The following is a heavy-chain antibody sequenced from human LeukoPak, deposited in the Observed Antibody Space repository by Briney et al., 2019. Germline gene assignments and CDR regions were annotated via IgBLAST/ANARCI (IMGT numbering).Heavy chain of an antibody. J-gene: IGHJ4*02. CDR2: IGASGGNT. V-gene: IGHV3-23*01. D-gene: IGHD5-24*01. Sequence: GGSLRLSCATSGFTFTNYAMSWVRQAPGKGLEWVSAIGASGGNTYYADSVKGRFTISRDNYKNMLYLQMNSLRVEDTAVYYCAKDRIKDGYNDYWGQGILVTVSS. CDR3: AKDRIKDGYNDY. CDR1: GFTFTNYA.